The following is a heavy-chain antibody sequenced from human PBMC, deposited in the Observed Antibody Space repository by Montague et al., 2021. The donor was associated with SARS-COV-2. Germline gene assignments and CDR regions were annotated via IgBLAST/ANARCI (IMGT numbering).Heavy chain of an antibody. CDR3: AHKGAMAGSVVDWDY. CDR2: IYWDDDK. CDR1: GFSLSSSGVG. J-gene: IGHJ4*02. V-gene: IGHV2-5*02. D-gene: IGHD6-19*01. Sequence: PALVKPTQTLTLTCTVSGFSLSSSGVGVGWIRQPPGKALEWLALIYWDDDKRYSPSLKSRLTITKDTSKNQVVLTMTNMDPVDTATYDCAHKGAMAGSVVDWDYWGQGTLVTVSS.